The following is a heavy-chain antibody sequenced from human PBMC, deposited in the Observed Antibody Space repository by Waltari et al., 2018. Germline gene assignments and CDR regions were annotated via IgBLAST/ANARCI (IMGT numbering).Heavy chain of an antibody. D-gene: IGHD3-3*01. CDR2: ISSSGRTI. CDR3: VRVDPFLMDV. V-gene: IGHV3-11*01. J-gene: IGHJ6*04. Sequence: QVQLVESGGGLVKPGGSLRLSCAPAGFSFRSYYMSWVRQAPGKGLEWVSYISSSGRTIDDADSVKGRFTISKDNAKNSLYLQMNNLRAEDAAVYYCVRVDPFLMDVWGNGTTVTVSS. CDR1: GFSFRSYY.